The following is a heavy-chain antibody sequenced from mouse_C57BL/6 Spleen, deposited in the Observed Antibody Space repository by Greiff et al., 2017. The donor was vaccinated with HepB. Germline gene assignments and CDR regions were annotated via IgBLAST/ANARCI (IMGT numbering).Heavy chain of an antibody. V-gene: IGHV2-9*01. Sequence: VQLQESGPGLVAPSQRLSIPCTVSGFSLPSYGVDWVRQPPGKGLEWLGVRWGGGSTNYNSALMSRLSISKDNSKSQVFLKMNSLQTDDTAMYYCAKLDSSGYVAYWGEGALFTVSP. D-gene: IGHD3-2*02. CDR3: AKLDSSGYVAY. CDR2: RWGGGST. CDR1: GFSLPSYG. J-gene: IGHJ3*01.